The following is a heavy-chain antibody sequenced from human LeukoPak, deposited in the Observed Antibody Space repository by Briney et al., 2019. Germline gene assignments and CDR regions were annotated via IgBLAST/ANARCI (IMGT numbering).Heavy chain of an antibody. CDR3: ATPWGYSAARPFDY. CDR2: FDPEDGET. J-gene: IGHJ4*02. CDR1: GYTLTELS. V-gene: IGHV1-24*01. Sequence: ASVKVSCKVSGYTLTELSMHWVRQAPGKGLEWRGGFDPEDGETIYAQKFQGRVTMTEDTSTDTAYMELSSLRSEDTAVYYCATPWGYSAARPFDYWGQGTLVTVSS. D-gene: IGHD6-6*01.